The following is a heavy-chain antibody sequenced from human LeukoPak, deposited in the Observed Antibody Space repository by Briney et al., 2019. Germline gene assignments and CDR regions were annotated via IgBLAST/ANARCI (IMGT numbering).Heavy chain of an antibody. J-gene: IGHJ4*02. Sequence: GGSLRLSCAASGFTFSSYAMSWVRQAPGKGLEWVSAISGSGYSTYYADSVKGRFTISRDNSKNTLYLQMNSLSAEDTAVYYCARRGTTMVLAYWGQGTVVTVSS. CDR2: ISGSGYST. V-gene: IGHV3-23*01. D-gene: IGHD3-10*01. CDR1: GFTFSSYA. CDR3: ARRGTTMVLAY.